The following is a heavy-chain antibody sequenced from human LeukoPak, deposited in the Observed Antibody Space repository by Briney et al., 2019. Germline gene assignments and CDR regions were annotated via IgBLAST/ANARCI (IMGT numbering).Heavy chain of an antibody. CDR2: IHPNSGGT. CDR1: GYTFTRYY. CDR3: ARCPYSSSTLFDF. Sequence: ASVKVSCKSSGYTFTRYYMHCVRQPPGQGLEWMGWIHPNSGGTNYAQKLRGRVTITRHTPIHTLYIALSRLRSDDTAVYYCARCPYSSSTLFDFWGQGTLVTVSS. J-gene: IGHJ4*02. D-gene: IGHD6-6*01. V-gene: IGHV1-2*02.